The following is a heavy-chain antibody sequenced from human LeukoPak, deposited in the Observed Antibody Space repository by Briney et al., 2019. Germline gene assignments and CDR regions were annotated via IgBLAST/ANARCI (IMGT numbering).Heavy chain of an antibody. V-gene: IGHV4-34*01. J-gene: IGHJ5*02. CDR1: GGSFSGYY. CDR2: INHSGST. D-gene: IGHD2-2*01. Sequence: PSETLSLTCAVYGGSFSGYYWSWIRQPPGKGLEWIGEINHSGSTNYNPSLKSRVTISVDTSKNQFSLKLSSVTAADTAVYYCARGLGRIVVVPAATKNNWFDPWGQGTLVTGSS. CDR3: ARGLGRIVVVPAATKNNWFDP.